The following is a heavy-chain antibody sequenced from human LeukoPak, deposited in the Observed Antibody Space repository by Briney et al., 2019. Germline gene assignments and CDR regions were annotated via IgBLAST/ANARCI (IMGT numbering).Heavy chain of an antibody. V-gene: IGHV3-33*01. CDR1: GFSFDTYA. J-gene: IGHJ4*02. Sequence: GRSLRLSCAASGFSFDTYAMHWVRQAPGQGLEWVALIWHDGSHKFCSNSVRGQFTISRDNSKNTVYLQMNNLRPDDTAVYYCARETFGSGSYPDFWGQGTLVTVSS. CDR2: IWHDGSHK. D-gene: IGHD3-10*01. CDR3: ARETFGSGSYPDF.